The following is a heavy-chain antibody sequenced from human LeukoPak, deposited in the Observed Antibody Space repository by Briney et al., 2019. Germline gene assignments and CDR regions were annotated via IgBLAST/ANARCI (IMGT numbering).Heavy chain of an antibody. J-gene: IGHJ1*01. CDR1: GFSFISHG. CDR2: ITPRGDIT. Sequence: PGGSLRLSRAASGFSFISHGMNWARPAPRKGMEWVSGITPRGDITYYKESVRGRFTISRDNFKNMVSLQLNSLRAEDTAMYYCAKDDDWGRFNHWGQGTLVTVSS. D-gene: IGHD3-16*01. V-gene: IGHV3-23*01. CDR3: AKDDDWGRFNH.